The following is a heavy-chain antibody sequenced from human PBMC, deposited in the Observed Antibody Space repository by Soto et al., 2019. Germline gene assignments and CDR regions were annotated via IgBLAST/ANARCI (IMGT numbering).Heavy chain of an antibody. D-gene: IGHD3-10*01. V-gene: IGHV3-23*01. CDR1: GFTFSSYA. CDR2: ISGSGGST. J-gene: IGHJ4*02. CDR3: AHSVYGSGSYDDY. Sequence: EVQLLESGGGLVQPGGSLRLSCAASGFTFSSYAMSWVRQAPGKGLEWVSAISGSGGSTYYADSVKGRFTISSDNSKNTLYLQMNSLRAEDTAVYYCAHSVYGSGSYDDYWGQGTLVTVSS.